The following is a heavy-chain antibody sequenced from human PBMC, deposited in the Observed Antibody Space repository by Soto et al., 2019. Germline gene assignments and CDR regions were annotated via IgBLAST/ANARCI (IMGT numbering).Heavy chain of an antibody. D-gene: IGHD6-19*01. CDR3: AKGGRQWLVTSGFNY. CDR1: GFTFSDYA. J-gene: IGHJ4*02. Sequence: VQLVESGGGVVQPGRSLRLSCAASGFTFSDYAMHWVRQAPGKGLEWVAVVSHDGRNTHYADSVQGRFTISIDSSKNTVSPEMTRLRAEDTAVYYCAKGGRQWLVTSGFNYWGQGDLVTVSS. CDR2: VSHDGRNT. V-gene: IGHV3-30*18.